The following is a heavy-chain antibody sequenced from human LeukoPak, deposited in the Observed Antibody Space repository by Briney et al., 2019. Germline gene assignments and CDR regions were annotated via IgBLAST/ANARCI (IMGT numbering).Heavy chain of an antibody. CDR1: GFTFSDYY. CDR2: ISSSGSTI. CDR3: ARDLTYYDSSPVSY. J-gene: IGHJ4*02. Sequence: GGSLRLSCAASGFTFSDYYMSWIRQAPGKGLEWVSYISSSGSTIYYADSVKGRFTVSRDNAKNSLYLQMNSLRAEDTAVYYCARDLTYYDSSPVSYWGQGTLVTVSS. D-gene: IGHD3-22*01. V-gene: IGHV3-11*01.